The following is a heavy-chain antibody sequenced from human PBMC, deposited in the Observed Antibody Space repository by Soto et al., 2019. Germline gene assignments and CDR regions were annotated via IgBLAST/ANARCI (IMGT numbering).Heavy chain of an antibody. CDR1: GGSISSGAYY. V-gene: IGHV4-31*03. Sequence: QVQLQESGPGLVKPAQTLSLICTVSGGSISSGAYYWSWIGQHPGKGLEWIGYIYYSGSTYYNPSLRSRVTISVDTSKNQFSLKLTSVTAADTAVYYCARDIGGYGKFDYWGQGTLVTVSS. D-gene: IGHD1-26*01. CDR3: ARDIGGYGKFDY. J-gene: IGHJ4*02. CDR2: IYYSGST.